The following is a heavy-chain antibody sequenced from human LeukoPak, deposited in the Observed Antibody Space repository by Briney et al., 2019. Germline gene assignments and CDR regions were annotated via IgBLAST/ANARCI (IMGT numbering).Heavy chain of an antibody. V-gene: IGHV4-34*01. CDR1: GGSFSGYY. CDR2: INHRGST. J-gene: IGHJ5*02. Sequence: SETLSLTCAVDGGSFSGYYWSWIRQPPGKGLEWIGEINHRGSTNYNPSLKSRVTTSVDTSKNQFSLKLSSVTAADTAVYYCARRKRSGCSSTSCLLNWFDPWGQGTLVTVSS. CDR3: ARRKRSGCSSTSCLLNWFDP. D-gene: IGHD2-2*01.